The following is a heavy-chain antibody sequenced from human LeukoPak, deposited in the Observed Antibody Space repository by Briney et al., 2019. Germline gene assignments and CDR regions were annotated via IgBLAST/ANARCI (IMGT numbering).Heavy chain of an antibody. J-gene: IGHJ4*02. V-gene: IGHV4-59*08. Sequence: PSETLSLTCTVSGGSISRYYWSWIRQPAGKGLEWVGYIYYSGSTNYNPSLHSRVHISVDTSKNQFSLKLSSVTAADTAVYYCARHLSGYEGYFDYWGQETLVTVSS. D-gene: IGHD5-12*01. CDR1: GGSISRYY. CDR2: IYYSGST. CDR3: ARHLSGYEGYFDY.